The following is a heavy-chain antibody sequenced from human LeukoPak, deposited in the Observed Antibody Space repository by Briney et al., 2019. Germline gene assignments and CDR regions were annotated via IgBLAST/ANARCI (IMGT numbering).Heavy chain of an antibody. J-gene: IGHJ4*02. CDR1: GFTFSNAW. CDR2: IKSKTDGGTT. D-gene: IGHD3-22*01. Sequence: GGSLRLSCAASGFTFSNAWMSWVRQAPGKGLEWVGRIKSKTDGGTTDYAAPVKGRFTISRDDSKNTLYLQMNSLKTEDTAVYYCAKDPPHYYDSSGYVDYWGQGTRVTVSS. CDR3: AKDPPHYYDSSGYVDY. V-gene: IGHV3-15*01.